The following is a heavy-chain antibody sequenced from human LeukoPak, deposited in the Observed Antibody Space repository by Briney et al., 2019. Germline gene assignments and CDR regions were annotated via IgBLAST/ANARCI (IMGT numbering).Heavy chain of an antibody. CDR1: GFTFSSYS. V-gene: IGHV3-21*04. CDR3: ARGTWFGEYFQH. D-gene: IGHD3-10*01. Sequence: GGSLRLSCAASGFTFSSYSMNWVRQAPGKGPEWVSSISSSSSYIYYADSVKGRFTISRDNAKNTLNLQMNSLRAKDTAVYYCARGTWFGEYFQHWGQGTLVTVSS. CDR2: ISSSSSYI. J-gene: IGHJ1*01.